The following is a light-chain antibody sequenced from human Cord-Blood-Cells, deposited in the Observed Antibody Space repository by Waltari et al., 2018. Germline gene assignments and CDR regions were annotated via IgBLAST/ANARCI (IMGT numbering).Light chain of an antibody. CDR2: GAS. V-gene: IGKV3-20*01. CDR3: QQYGSSPLT. Sequence: EIVLTQSPGTLSLSPGERATLSGRASQSVSSSYLAWYQQKPGQAPRLLIYGASSRATGIPDRFSGSGSGTDFTLTSSRLEPEDFAVYYCQQYGSSPLTFGGGTKVEIK. CDR1: QSVSSSY. J-gene: IGKJ4*01.